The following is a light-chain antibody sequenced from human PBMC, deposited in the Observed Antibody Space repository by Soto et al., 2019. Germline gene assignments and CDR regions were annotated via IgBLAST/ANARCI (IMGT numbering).Light chain of an antibody. CDR2: KAS. CDR1: QPISSW. Sequence: DIQMTQSPSPLSGSVGDRVTITCRARQPISSWLAWYQQKPGKAPKLLIYKASTLKSGVPSRFSGSGSGTDFTLTISSLQHEDFATYYCQQSYYNPTFGQGTKVDIK. V-gene: IGKV1-5*03. J-gene: IGKJ1*01. CDR3: QQSYYNPT.